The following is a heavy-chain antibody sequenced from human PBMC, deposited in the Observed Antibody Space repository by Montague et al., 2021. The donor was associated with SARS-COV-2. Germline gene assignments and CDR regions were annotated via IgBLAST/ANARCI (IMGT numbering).Heavy chain of an antibody. Sequence: SETLSLTCTVSGGSISRYSWTWIRQPPGKGLEWIGYIYNSGSTNYNPSLTSRVTIPVDTSKNQFSLKLSSVAAADTAVYYCARVGRGSSWYGVAFDIWGQGTMVTVSS. V-gene: IGHV4-59*01. CDR2: IYNSGST. D-gene: IGHD6-13*01. CDR1: GGSISRYS. CDR3: ARVGRGSSWYGVAFDI. J-gene: IGHJ3*02.